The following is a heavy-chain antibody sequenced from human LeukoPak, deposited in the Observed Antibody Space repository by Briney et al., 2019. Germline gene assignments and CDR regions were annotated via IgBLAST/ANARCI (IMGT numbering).Heavy chain of an antibody. CDR3: ARVPEYMDILIAYSTTPDY. CDR2: MSGSGGTT. D-gene: IGHD3-9*01. Sequence: PGGSLRLSCAASGFTFSSYAMTWVRQAPGKGLEWVSGMSGSGGTTYYADSVKGRFTISRDNAKNSLYLQMNSLRAEDTAVYYCARVPEYMDILIAYSTTPDYWGQGTLVTVSS. V-gene: IGHV3-23*01. J-gene: IGHJ4*02. CDR1: GFTFSSYA.